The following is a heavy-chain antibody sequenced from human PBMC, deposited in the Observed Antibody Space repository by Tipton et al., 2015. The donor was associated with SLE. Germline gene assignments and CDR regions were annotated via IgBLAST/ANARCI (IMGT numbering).Heavy chain of an antibody. J-gene: IGHJ6*03. CDR1: GDSISSYY. CDR3: AREPKYSGYYYYYMDV. D-gene: IGHD1-26*01. V-gene: IGHV4-59*01. CDR2: MYYSGSA. Sequence: TLSLTCTVSGDSISSYYWSWIRQPPGKGLEWIGYMYYSGSANYNPSLKSRVTISVDTSKNQFSLKLSSVTAADMAVYYCAREPKYSGYYYYYMDVWGKGTTVTVSS.